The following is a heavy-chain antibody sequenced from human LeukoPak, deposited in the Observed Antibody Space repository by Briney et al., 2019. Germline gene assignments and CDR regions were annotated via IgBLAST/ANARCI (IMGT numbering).Heavy chain of an antibody. Sequence: SETLSLTCTVSGGSITSDYWSWIRQPPGKGLESIGYIYYSGSTNYNPSLKSRVTISVDTSKNQFSLKLSSVTAADTAVYYCARVASVGATRALDYRGQGTLVTVSS. CDR1: GGSITSDY. CDR2: IYYSGST. CDR3: ARVASVGATRALDY. D-gene: IGHD1-26*01. J-gene: IGHJ4*02. V-gene: IGHV4-59*01.